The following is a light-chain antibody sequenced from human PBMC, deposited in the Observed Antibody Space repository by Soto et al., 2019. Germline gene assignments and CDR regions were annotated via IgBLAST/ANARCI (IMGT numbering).Light chain of an antibody. J-gene: IGKJ5*01. V-gene: IGKV1-39*01. CDR2: AAS. Sequence: DIQMTQSPSTLSASVGDIVTITCRAIQSISSYLNWYQQKPGKAPKLLIYAASSLQSGVPSRFSGSGSGTDFTLTISSLQPEDFATYYCQQSYSTPITFGQGTRLEIK. CDR3: QQSYSTPIT. CDR1: QSISSY.